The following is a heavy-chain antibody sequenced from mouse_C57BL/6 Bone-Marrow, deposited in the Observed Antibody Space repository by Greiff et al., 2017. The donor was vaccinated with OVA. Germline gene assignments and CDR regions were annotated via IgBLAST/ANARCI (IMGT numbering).Heavy chain of an antibody. V-gene: IGHV1-76*01. CDR3: ARREDDGSAMDY. CDR1: GYTFTDYY. Sequence: VKLVESGAELVRPGASVKLSCKASGYTFTDYYINWVKQRPGQGLEWIARIYPGSGNTYYNEKFKGKATLTAEKSSSTAYMQLSSLTSEDSAVYFCARREDDGSAMDYWGQGTSVTVSS. J-gene: IGHJ4*01. D-gene: IGHD2-3*01. CDR2: IYPGSGNT.